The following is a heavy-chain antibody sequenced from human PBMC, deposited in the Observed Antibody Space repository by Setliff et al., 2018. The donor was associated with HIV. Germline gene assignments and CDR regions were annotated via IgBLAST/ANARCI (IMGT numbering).Heavy chain of an antibody. V-gene: IGHV4-59*01. CDR3: ARNPCSGGSCPDAFDI. CDR2: IYYSGST. D-gene: IGHD2-15*01. CDR1: GGSISSYY. Sequence: SETLSLTCAVSGGSISSYYWSWIRQPPGKGLEWIGYIYYSGSTNYNPSLKSRVTISVDTSKNQFSLKLSSVTAADTAVYYCARNPCSGGSCPDAFDIWGQGTMVTVS. J-gene: IGHJ3*02.